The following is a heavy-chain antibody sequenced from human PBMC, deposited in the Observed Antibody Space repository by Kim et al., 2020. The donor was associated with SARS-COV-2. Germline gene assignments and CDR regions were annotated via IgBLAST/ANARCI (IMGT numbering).Heavy chain of an antibody. V-gene: IGHV3-23*01. CDR3: AKGVRGVIITGGLDY. CDR2: ISGSGGST. J-gene: IGHJ4*02. Sequence: GGSLRLSCAASGFTFSSYAMSWVRQAPGKGLEWVSAISGSGGSTYYADSVKGRFTISRDNSKNTLYLQMNSLRAEDTAVYYCAKGVRGVIITGGLDYWGQGTLVTVSS. CDR1: GFTFSSYA. D-gene: IGHD3-10*01.